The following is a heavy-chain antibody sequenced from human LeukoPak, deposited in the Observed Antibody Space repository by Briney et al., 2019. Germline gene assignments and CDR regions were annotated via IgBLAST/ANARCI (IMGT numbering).Heavy chain of an antibody. V-gene: IGHV1-46*01. CDR1: GYTITSYY. CDR3: ARDLRGSGGYDFWGGYYPQGGYYYMDV. CDR2: INPSGGST. J-gene: IGHJ6*03. D-gene: IGHD3-3*01. Sequence: ASVKVSCKASGYTITSYYMHWVRQAPGQGLEWMGIINPSGGSTSYAQKFQGRVTMTTDTSTSTAYMELRSLRSDDTAVYYCARDLRGSGGYDFWGGYYPQGGYYYMDVWGKGTTVTVSS.